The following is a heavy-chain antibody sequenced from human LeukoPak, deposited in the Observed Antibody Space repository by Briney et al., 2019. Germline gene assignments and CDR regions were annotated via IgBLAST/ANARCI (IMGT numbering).Heavy chain of an antibody. CDR2: INHSGST. CDR3: ARGRGATIKD. J-gene: IGHJ4*02. Sequence: SQTLSLTCTVSGGSISSGGYYWSWIRQPPGKGLEWIGEINHSGSTNYNPSLKSRVTISVDTSKNQFSLKLSSVTAADTAVYYCARGRGATIKDWGQGTLVTVSS. D-gene: IGHD5-24*01. CDR1: GGSISSGGYY. V-gene: IGHV4-30-2*01.